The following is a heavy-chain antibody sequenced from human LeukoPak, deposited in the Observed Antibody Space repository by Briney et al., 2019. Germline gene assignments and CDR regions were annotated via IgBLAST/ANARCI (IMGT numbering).Heavy chain of an antibody. D-gene: IGHD3-22*01. V-gene: IGHV4-59*01. CDR2: VYDNGDT. J-gene: IGHJ6*03. CDR3: ARLSDYDVDTSHYMDV. CDR1: GASISGYL. Sequence: SETLSLTCTVSGASISGYLWTWIRQPPGKGLERIGYVYDNGDTNYHPSFTGRVSISVDVSKNQFPLKLTSVLAADTADYFCARLSDYDVDTSHYMDVWGKGTTVTVSS.